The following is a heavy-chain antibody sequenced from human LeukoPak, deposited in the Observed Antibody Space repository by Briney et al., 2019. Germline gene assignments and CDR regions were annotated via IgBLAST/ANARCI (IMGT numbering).Heavy chain of an antibody. V-gene: IGHV3-48*04. CDR2: ITSSGDTI. J-gene: IGHJ4*02. D-gene: IGHD1-14*01. CDR3: ARSGTTSLFDY. Sequence: GRSLRLSCAASGFTFSSYGMNWVRQAPGKGLEWVAYITSSGDTIFNADSVRGRFTISRDNAKNSLYLQMNSLRAEDTAVYYCARSGTTSLFDYWGQGTLVTVSS. CDR1: GFTFSSYG.